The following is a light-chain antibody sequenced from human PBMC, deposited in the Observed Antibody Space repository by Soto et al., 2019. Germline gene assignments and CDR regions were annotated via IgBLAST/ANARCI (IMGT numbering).Light chain of an antibody. CDR1: QSISSSF. CDR3: QQYGSSPWT. CDR2: DAS. V-gene: IGKV3-20*01. Sequence: ETVLTQSPGTLSLSPGERATLSCRASQSISSSFLAWYQQKLGQAPRLLIYDASSRATGIPDRFSGSGSGTDFTLTISRLEPEDFAVYYCQQYGSSPWTFGQGTKVEIK. J-gene: IGKJ1*01.